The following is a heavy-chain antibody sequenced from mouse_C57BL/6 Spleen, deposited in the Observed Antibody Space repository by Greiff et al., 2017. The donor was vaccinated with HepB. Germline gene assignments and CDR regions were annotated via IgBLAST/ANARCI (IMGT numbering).Heavy chain of an antibody. CDR2: IDPANGNT. J-gene: IGHJ4*01. CDR1: GFNIKNTY. CDR3: ARGIYYDYDNYAMDY. V-gene: IGHV14-3*01. D-gene: IGHD2-4*01. Sequence: VQLQQPVAELVRPGASVKLSCTASGFNIKNTYMHWVKQRPEQGLEWIGRIDPANGNTKYAPKFQGKATITADTSSNTAYLQLSSLTSEDTAIYYCARGIYYDYDNYAMDYWGQGTSVTVSS.